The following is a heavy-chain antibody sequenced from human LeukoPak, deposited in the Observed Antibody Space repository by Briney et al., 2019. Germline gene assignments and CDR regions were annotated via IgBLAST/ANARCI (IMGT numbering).Heavy chain of an antibody. J-gene: IGHJ5*02. CDR1: GGTFSSYA. V-gene: IGHV1-69*01. D-gene: IGHD1-26*01. CDR3: ARVWEGWFDP. CDR2: IIPIFGTA. Sequence: SVKVSCKASGGTFSSYAISWVRQAPGQGLEWMGGIIPIFGTANYAQKFQGRVTITADESTSTAYMELSSLRSDDTAVYYCARVWEGWFDPWGQGTLVTVSS.